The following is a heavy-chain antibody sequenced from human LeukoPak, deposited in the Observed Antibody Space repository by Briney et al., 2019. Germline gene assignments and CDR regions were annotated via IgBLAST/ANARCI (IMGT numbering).Heavy chain of an antibody. CDR3: ARGTTMIVVVITSRAPRYFDL. V-gene: IGHV4-34*01. CDR2: INHSGST. J-gene: IGHJ2*01. CDR1: GGSFSGYY. D-gene: IGHD3-22*01. Sequence: SETLSLTCAVYGGSFSGYYWSWIRQPPGKGLEWIGEINHSGSTNYNPSLKSRVTISVGTSKNQVSLKLSSVTAADTAVYYCARGTTMIVVVITSRAPRYFDLWGRGTLVTVSS.